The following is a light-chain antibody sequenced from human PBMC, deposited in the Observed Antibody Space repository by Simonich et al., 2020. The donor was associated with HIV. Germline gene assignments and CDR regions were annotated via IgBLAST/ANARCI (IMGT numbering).Light chain of an antibody. CDR3: SSYTSSSTRV. CDR1: TSDVGGYNH. V-gene: IGLV2-14*03. Sequence: QSALTQPASVSGSPGPSITISCTGTTSDVGGYNHVSWYQQHPGKAPKLLVYDVSNRPSGVSNRFSGSKSGHTATLTISGLQAEDEADYYCSSYTSSSTRVFGRGTKLTVL. J-gene: IGLJ3*02. CDR2: DVS.